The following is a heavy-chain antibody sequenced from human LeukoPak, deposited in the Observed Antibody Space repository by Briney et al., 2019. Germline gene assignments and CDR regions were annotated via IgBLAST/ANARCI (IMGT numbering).Heavy chain of an antibody. Sequence: PSETLSPTCSVSGGSISTYYWNWIRQPPGKGLEWIGYFSYSGSTNYNPSLKSRVTISVDTSKNQFSLKLRSVTAADTAMYYCAREKLNTAMVTTPRKDYYYMDVWGKGTTVTVSS. D-gene: IGHD5-18*01. J-gene: IGHJ6*03. CDR3: AREKLNTAMVTTPRKDYYYMDV. CDR2: FSYSGST. V-gene: IGHV4-59*01. CDR1: GGSISTYY.